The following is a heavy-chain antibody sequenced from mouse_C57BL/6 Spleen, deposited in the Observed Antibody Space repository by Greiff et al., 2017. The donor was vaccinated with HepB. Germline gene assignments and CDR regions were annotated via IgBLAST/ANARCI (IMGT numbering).Heavy chain of an antibody. CDR2: INPSNGGT. CDR1: GYTFTSYW. J-gene: IGHJ4*01. CDR3: ASYDYDDGDYYAMDY. V-gene: IGHV1-53*01. D-gene: IGHD2-4*01. Sequence: VQLQQPGTELVKPGASVKLSCKASGYTFTSYWMHWVKQRPGQGLEWIGNINPSNGGTNYNEKFKSKATLTVDKSSSTAYMQLSSLTSEDSAVYYCASYDYDDGDYYAMDYWGQGTSVTVSS.